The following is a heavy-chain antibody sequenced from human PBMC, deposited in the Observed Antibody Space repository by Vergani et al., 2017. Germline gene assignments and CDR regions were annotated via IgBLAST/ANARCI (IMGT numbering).Heavy chain of an antibody. CDR1: GFTFSSYA. Sequence: EVQLLESGGNLIQPGGSLRLSCGASGFTFSSYAMTWVRLAPGKGLQWVSAISGSGGNTFYTDSVKGRFTISRDNSKDTLYLQMNSLRVEDTAIYYCAKARDPNCTGGSCYSFYCGLALWGQVPTVTVSS. D-gene: IGHD2-15*01. J-gene: IGHJ6*02. V-gene: IGHV3-23*01. CDR3: AKARDPNCTGGSCYSFYCGLAL. CDR2: ISGSGGNT.